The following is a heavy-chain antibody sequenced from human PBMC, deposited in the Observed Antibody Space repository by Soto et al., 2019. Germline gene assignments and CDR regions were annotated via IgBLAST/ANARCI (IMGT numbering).Heavy chain of an antibody. D-gene: IGHD3-10*01. Sequence: GGSLRLSCTASGYTFRDFGVSWFRQAPGKGLEWVGFISSKSYGGAADYAASVTGRFIISRDDSKSIAYLQMNGLKIEDAAVYYCTKIYGSGSYLPDYWGQGTRVTVSS. CDR3: TKIYGSGSYLPDY. CDR1: GYTFRDFG. CDR2: ISSKSYGGAA. V-gene: IGHV3-49*03. J-gene: IGHJ4*02.